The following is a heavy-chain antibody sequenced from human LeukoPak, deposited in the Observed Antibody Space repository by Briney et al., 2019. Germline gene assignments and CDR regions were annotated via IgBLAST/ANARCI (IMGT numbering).Heavy chain of an antibody. Sequence: PSETLSLTCTVSGGSISGDYWNWIRQPPGKGLEWIGYTSYGGNTDYKPSLRSRVTMSVDTSKNQLSLKLTSATAADTAVYYCARWHSHGRYFDYWGQGALVTVSS. D-gene: IGHD1-26*01. V-gene: IGHV4-59*01. CDR3: ARWHSHGRYFDY. CDR2: TSYGGNT. J-gene: IGHJ4*02. CDR1: GGSISGDY.